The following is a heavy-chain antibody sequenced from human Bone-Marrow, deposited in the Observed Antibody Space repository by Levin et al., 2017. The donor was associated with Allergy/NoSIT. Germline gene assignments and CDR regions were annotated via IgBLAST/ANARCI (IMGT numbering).Heavy chain of an antibody. Sequence: AGESLKISCNPSGYSFTSYDINWVRQATGQGLEWMGWMNPSSGDTGYAQKFQGRLTMTRNTSKRTVYMELSSLRSEDTAVYYCARGGNWFDPWGQGTLVTVSS. CDR3: ARGGNWFDP. J-gene: IGHJ5*02. V-gene: IGHV1-8*01. CDR1: GYSFTSYD. CDR2: MNPSSGDT.